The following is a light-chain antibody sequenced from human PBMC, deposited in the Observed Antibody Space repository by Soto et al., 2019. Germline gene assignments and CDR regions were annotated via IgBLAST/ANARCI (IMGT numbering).Light chain of an antibody. CDR3: QQYGSSLIP. Sequence: EIVLTQSPGTLSLSPGERATLSCRASQSVSSSYLAWYQQKPGQAPRLLIHGASSRPTGNPDRFSGSGSGTDFTLTISRLEPEDFAVYYCQQYGSSLIPFGQGTRLEI. J-gene: IGKJ5*01. CDR1: QSVSSSY. V-gene: IGKV3-20*01. CDR2: GAS.